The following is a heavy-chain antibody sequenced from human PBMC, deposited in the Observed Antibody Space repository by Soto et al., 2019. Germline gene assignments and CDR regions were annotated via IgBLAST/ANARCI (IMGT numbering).Heavy chain of an antibody. Sequence: GASVKVSCKASGGTFSSYAISWVRQAPGQGLEWMGGIIPIFGTANYAQKFQGRVTITADESTSTAYMELSSLRSEDTAVYYCAREETYGSGTRGAFDIWGQGTMVTV. CDR2: IIPIFGTA. CDR1: GGTFSSYA. CDR3: AREETYGSGTRGAFDI. J-gene: IGHJ3*02. D-gene: IGHD3-10*01. V-gene: IGHV1-69*13.